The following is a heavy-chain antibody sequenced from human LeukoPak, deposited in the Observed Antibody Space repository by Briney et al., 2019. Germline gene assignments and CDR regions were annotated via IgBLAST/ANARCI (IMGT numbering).Heavy chain of an antibody. CDR3: ASVIVGATSYYYYYYMDV. D-gene: IGHD1-26*01. V-gene: IGHV4-39*01. CDR2: IYYSGST. Sequence: SETLSLTCTVSGGSISSSSYYWGWIHQPPGKGLEWIGRIYYSGSTYYNPSLKSRVTISVDTSKNQFSLKLSSVTATDTAVYYCASVIVGATSYYYYYYMDVWGKGTTVTVSS. J-gene: IGHJ6*03. CDR1: GGSISSSSYY.